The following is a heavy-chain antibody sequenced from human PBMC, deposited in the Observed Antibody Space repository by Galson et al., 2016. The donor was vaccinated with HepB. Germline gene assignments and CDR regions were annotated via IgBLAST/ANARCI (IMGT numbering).Heavy chain of an antibody. CDR1: GFTVSSNY. Sequence: SLRLSCAASGFTVSSNYMTWVRQAPGKGLEWVSVILTSGGTNYADSVKGRFTISRDHSKNTLYLQMNSLRAEDTAVYYCANRPVGSGSVDYWGQGTLVTVSS. CDR2: ILTSGGT. J-gene: IGHJ4*02. CDR3: ANRPVGSGSVDY. D-gene: IGHD6-19*01. V-gene: IGHV3-53*01.